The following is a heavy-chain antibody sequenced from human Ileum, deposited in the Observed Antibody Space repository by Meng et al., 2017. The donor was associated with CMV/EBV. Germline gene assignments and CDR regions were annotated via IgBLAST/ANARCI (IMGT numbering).Heavy chain of an antibody. CDR2: IYSGGGA. V-gene: IGHV3-23*03. Sequence: SLNISGGASRFSVRRDAMRGVRRAPGKGLGWVSIIYSGGGADYANTVKDRFNISRDNSKNTLYLQMNSLRAEDTAVYYCANMVESDYWGQGTLVTVSS. CDR3: ANMVESDY. CDR1: RFSVRRDA. D-gene: IGHD3-10*01. J-gene: IGHJ4*02.